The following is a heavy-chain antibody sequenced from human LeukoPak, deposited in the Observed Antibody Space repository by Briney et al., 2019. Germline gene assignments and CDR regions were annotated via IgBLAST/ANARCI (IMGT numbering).Heavy chain of an antibody. J-gene: IGHJ4*02. CDR1: GYTFSSYY. CDR3: ARAGYCSGGSCYFDY. Sequence: ASVKVSCKASGYTFSSYYMHWVRQAPGQGLEWMGIINPSGGSTRYAQKFQGRVTMTRDTYTSTVYMELTSPRSEDTAMYYCARAGYCSGGSCYFDYWGQGTVVTVSS. V-gene: IGHV1-46*01. CDR2: INPSGGST. D-gene: IGHD2-15*01.